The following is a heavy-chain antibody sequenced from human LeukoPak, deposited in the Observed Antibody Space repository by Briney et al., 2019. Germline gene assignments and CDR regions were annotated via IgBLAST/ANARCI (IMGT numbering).Heavy chain of an antibody. CDR2: IYSGGST. Sequence: ETLSLTCTVSGGSISSYYWSWIRQPPGKGLEWVSVIYSGGSTYYADSVKGRFTISRDNSKNTLYLQMNSLRAEDTAVYFCARLGYSSSWYPDSWGQGTLVTVSS. D-gene: IGHD6-13*01. J-gene: IGHJ4*02. V-gene: IGHV3-66*02. CDR3: ARLGYSSSWYPDS. CDR1: GGSISSYY.